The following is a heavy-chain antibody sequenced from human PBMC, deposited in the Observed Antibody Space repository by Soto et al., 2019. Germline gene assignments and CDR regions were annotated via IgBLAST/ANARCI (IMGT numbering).Heavy chain of an antibody. V-gene: IGHV3-21*01. J-gene: IGHJ3*02. Sequence: GGSLRLSCAASGFTFSSYSMNWVRQAPGKGLEWVSSISSSSSYIYYADSVKGRFTISRDNAKNSLYLQMNSLRAEDTAVYYCARFIAAAGDAFDIWGQGTMVTVSS. CDR2: ISSSSSYI. CDR3: ARFIAAAGDAFDI. CDR1: GFTFSSYS. D-gene: IGHD6-13*01.